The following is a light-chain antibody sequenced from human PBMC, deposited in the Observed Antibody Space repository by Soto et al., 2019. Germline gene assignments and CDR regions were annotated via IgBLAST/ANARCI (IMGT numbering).Light chain of an antibody. CDR2: LGS. V-gene: IGKV2-28*01. CDR1: QSLLHTDGYNY. J-gene: IGKJ1*01. CDR3: MQALQTPPT. Sequence: DTVMTQSPLSLPVTPGEPASISCWSSQSLLHTDGYNYLDWYLQKPGQSPQLLIYLGSYWASGVPDRFSGSGSRTDFTLKISRVEAEDVGVYYCMQALQTPPTFGQGTKLEI.